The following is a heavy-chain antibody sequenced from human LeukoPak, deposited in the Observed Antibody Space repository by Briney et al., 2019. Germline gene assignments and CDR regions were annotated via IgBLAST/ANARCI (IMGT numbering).Heavy chain of an antibody. CDR1: GDFISSGNYY. CDR3: ARNGGGEWNFIGD. Sequence: SETLSLTCTVSGDFISSGNYYWNWIRQPAGKGLEWIGRIHTSGSTNYNPPLKSRVTISVDTSRNQFSLKLSSVTAADTAVYYCARNGGGEWNFIGDWGQGTLVIVSS. CDR2: IHTSGST. D-gene: IGHD1-7*01. J-gene: IGHJ4*02. V-gene: IGHV4-61*02.